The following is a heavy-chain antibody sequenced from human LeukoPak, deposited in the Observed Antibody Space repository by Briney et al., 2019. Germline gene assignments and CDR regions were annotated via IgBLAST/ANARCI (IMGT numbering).Heavy chain of an antibody. V-gene: IGHV3-66*01. CDR3: ARGRGYYDSSGDYFFDY. Sequence: GGSLRLSCAASGFTVSSNYMNWVRQAPGKGLEWVSVIYSGGSTYYADSVKGRFTISRDNFKNTLYLQMKSLRAEDTAVYYCARGRGYYDSSGDYFFDYWGQGTLVTVSS. D-gene: IGHD3-22*01. CDR2: IYSGGST. J-gene: IGHJ4*02. CDR1: GFTVSSNY.